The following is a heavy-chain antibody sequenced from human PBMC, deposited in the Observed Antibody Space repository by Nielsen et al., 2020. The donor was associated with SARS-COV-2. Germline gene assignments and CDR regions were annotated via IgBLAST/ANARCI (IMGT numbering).Heavy chain of an antibody. CDR2: IYYSGST. V-gene: IGHV4-31*03. J-gene: IGHJ5*02. CDR3: ATSPPLSDCSGGSCYSITSWFDP. CDR1: GGSISSGGYY. D-gene: IGHD2-15*01. Sequence: SETLSLTCTVSGGSISSGGYYWSWIRQHPGKGLEWIGYIYYSGSTYYNPSLKSRVTISVDTSKNQFSLKLSSVTAADTAVYYCATSPPLSDCSGGSCYSITSWFDPWGQGTLVTVSS.